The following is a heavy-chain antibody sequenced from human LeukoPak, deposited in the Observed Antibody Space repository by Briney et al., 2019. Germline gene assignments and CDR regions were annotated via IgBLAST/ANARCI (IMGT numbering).Heavy chain of an antibody. J-gene: IGHJ5*02. CDR3: ARDVGDCSGGSCYCWFDP. Sequence: ASVKVSCKASGYTFTGYYMHWVRQAPGQGLEGMGWINPNSGGTNYAQKFQGRVTMTRDTSISTAYMELSRLRSDDTAVYYCARDVGDCSGGSCYCWFDPWGQGTLVTVSS. CDR2: INPNSGGT. CDR1: GYTFTGYY. V-gene: IGHV1-2*02. D-gene: IGHD2-15*01.